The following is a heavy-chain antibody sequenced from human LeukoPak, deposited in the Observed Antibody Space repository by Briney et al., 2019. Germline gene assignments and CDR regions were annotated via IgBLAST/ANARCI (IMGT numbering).Heavy chain of an antibody. V-gene: IGHV1-2*02. CDR2: INPNSGGT. CDR1: GYTFTGYY. J-gene: IGHJ4*02. D-gene: IGHD5-24*01. Sequence: ASVKVSCKASGYTFTGYYMRWARQAPGQGLEWMGWINPNSGGTNYAQKFQGRVTMTRDTSISTAYMELSRLRSDDTAVYYCARDWDGYPGDDYWGQGTLVTVSS. CDR3: ARDWDGYPGDDY.